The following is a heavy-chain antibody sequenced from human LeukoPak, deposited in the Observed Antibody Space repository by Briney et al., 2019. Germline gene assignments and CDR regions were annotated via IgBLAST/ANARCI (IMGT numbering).Heavy chain of an antibody. CDR1: GGTFSSYA. J-gene: IGHJ3*02. Sequence: SVKVSCKASGGTFSSYAISWVRQAPGQGLEWMGGIIPIFGTANYAQKFQGRVTITADKSTSTAYMELSSLRSEDTAVYYCARETTVVTNNGAFDIWGQGTMVTVSS. CDR3: ARETTVVTNNGAFDI. D-gene: IGHD4-23*01. V-gene: IGHV1-69*06. CDR2: IIPIFGTA.